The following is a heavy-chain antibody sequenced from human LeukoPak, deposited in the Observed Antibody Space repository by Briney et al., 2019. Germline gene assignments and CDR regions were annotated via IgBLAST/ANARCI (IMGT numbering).Heavy chain of an antibody. J-gene: IGHJ4*02. Sequence: PSETLSLTCTVSGGSISSYYWSWIRQPPGKGLELIGYIYYSGSTNYNPSLKSRVTISVDTSKNQFSLKLSSVTAADTAVYYCARVGSGVYFDYWGQGTLVTVSS. D-gene: IGHD2-15*01. CDR3: ARVGSGVYFDY. V-gene: IGHV4-59*01. CDR2: IYYSGST. CDR1: GGSISSYY.